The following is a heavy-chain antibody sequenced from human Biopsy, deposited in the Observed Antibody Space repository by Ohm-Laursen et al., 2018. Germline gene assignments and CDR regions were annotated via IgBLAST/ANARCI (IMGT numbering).Heavy chain of an antibody. J-gene: IGHJ5*02. CDR3: ARDYDTSGYYYVS. CDR1: GGSISNNNYY. D-gene: IGHD3-22*01. CDR2: IFYRGST. Sequence: SDILSPTCTVSGGSISNNNYYWGWIRQPPGKGLEWIGSIFYRGSTHYKPSLKSRVNISVDTSKNQFSLKLNSVTAADTAVYYCARDYDTSGYYYVSWGQGTLVTVSS. V-gene: IGHV4-39*01.